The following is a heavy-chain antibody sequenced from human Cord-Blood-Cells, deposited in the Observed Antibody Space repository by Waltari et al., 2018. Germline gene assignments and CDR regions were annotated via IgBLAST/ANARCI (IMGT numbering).Heavy chain of an antibody. CDR3: ARGGEDNWFDP. D-gene: IGHD3-10*01. J-gene: IGHJ5*02. Sequence: QVQLQQWGAGLLQPSETLSLTCAVYGGSCSGYYWSWIRQPPGKGLEWIGEINHSGSTNYNPSLKSRVTISVDTSKNQFSLKLSSVTAADTAVYYCARGGEDNWFDPWGQGTLVTVSS. CDR2: INHSGST. V-gene: IGHV4-34*01. CDR1: GGSCSGYY.